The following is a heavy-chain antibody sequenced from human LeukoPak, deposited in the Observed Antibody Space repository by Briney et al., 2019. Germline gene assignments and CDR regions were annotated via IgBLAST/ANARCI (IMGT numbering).Heavy chain of an antibody. CDR3: AKAESYGGNSRYYYYGMDV. Sequence: GGSLRLSCAASGFTFSSYAMSWVRQAPGKGLEWVSAISGSGGSTYYADSVKGRFTISRDNSKNTPYLQMNSLRAEDTAVYYCAKAESYGGNSRYYYYGMDVWGQGTTVTVSS. CDR1: GFTFSSYA. D-gene: IGHD4-23*01. CDR2: ISGSGGST. V-gene: IGHV3-23*01. J-gene: IGHJ6*02.